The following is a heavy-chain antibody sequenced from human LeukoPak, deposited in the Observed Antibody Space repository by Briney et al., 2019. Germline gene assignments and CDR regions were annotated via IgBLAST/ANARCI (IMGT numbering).Heavy chain of an antibody. CDR1: GGSISVYY. CDR3: VRHSRYYYDSSGSYVGYFQH. CDR2: IYYSGST. V-gene: IGHV4-59*08. D-gene: IGHD3-22*01. Sequence: SETLSLTCTVSGGSISVYYWSWIRQPPGKGLEWIGYIYYSGSTNYNPSLKSRVTISVDTSKNQFSLKLSSVTAADTAVYYCVRHSRYYYDSSGSYVGYFQHWGQGTLVTVSS. J-gene: IGHJ1*01.